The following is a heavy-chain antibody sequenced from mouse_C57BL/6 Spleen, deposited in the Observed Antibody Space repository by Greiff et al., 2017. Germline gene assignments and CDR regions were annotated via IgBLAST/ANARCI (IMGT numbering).Heavy chain of an antibody. V-gene: IGHV1-69*01. CDR1: GYTFTSYW. Sequence: VQLQQPGAELVMPGASVKLSCKASGYTFTSYWMPWVKQRPGQGLEWIGEIDPSDSITNYNQKFKGKSTLTVDKTSSTAYMQLNSLTSEDSAFYSCARSVFYDGYSFWGQGTTRTVSS. D-gene: IGHD2-3*01. CDR3: ARSVFYDGYSF. CDR2: IDPSDSIT. J-gene: IGHJ2*01.